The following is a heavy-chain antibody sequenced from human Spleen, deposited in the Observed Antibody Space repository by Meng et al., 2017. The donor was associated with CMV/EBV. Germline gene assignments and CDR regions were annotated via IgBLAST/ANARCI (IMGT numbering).Heavy chain of an antibody. J-gene: IGHJ4*02. V-gene: IGHV3-30*04. CDR1: GFTFSSYA. D-gene: IGHD2-2*01. CDR2: ISYDGSNK. CDR3: ARTAAYQLLSWFDY. Sequence: GESLKISCAASGFTFSSYAMHWVRQAPGKGLEWVAVISYDGSNKYYADSVKGRFTISRDNSKNTLYLQMNSLRAEDTAVYYCARTAAYQLLSWFDYWGQGTLVTVSS.